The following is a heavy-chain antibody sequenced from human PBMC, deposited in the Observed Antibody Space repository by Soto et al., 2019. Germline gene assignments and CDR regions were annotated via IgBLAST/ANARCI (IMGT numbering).Heavy chain of an antibody. D-gene: IGHD1-20*01. CDR2: ISADNGET. J-gene: IGHJ5*02. CDR3: ARDECISATCPRQWFDP. V-gene: IGHV1-18*01. Sequence: ASVKVSCKASGYIFSLYGISWVRQAPGQGLEWVGWISADNGETTYAQNLQGRVSMSTDTSTSTVYMELRSLRSDDTAVYYCARDECISATCPRQWFDPWGQGTLVTVSS. CDR1: GYIFSLYG.